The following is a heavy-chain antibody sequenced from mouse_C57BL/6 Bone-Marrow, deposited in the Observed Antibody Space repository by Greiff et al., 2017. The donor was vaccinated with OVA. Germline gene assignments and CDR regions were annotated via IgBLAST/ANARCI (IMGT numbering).Heavy chain of an antibody. Sequence: PLPPSWAALLRPGASVQLSCTASGFNIKDDYMHWVKQRPEQGLEWIGWIDPENGDTEYASKFQGKATITADTSSNTAYLQLSSLTSEDTAVYYCTTNWDYFDYWGQGTTLSVSS. CDR1: GFNIKDDY. CDR3: TTNWDYFDY. D-gene: IGHD4-1*01. J-gene: IGHJ2*01. CDR2: IDPENGDT. V-gene: IGHV14-4*01.